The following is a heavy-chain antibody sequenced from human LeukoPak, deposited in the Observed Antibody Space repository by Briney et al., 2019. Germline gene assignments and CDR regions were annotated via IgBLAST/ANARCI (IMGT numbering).Heavy chain of an antibody. CDR3: ARYCSGGSCSSTDY. D-gene: IGHD2-15*01. CDR2: IYYSGST. CDR1: GGSISSYY. Sequence: SETLSLTCTVSGGSISSYYWSWIRQPPGKGLEWIGYIYYSGSTNYNPSLKSRVTISVDTSKNQFSLKLSSVTAADTAVYYCARYCSGGSCSSTDYWGQGTLVTVSS. J-gene: IGHJ4*02. V-gene: IGHV4-59*01.